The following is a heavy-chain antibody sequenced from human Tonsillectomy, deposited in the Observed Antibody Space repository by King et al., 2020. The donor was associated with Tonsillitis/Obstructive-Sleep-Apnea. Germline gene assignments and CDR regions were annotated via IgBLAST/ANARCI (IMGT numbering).Heavy chain of an antibody. CDR3: ARLRAPPGAYYYSGMDV. V-gene: IGHV1-2*02. Sequence: VQLVESGAEVKKPGASVKVSCKASGYTFTDYYMHWVRQAPGQGLEWMGWINPNSGGTTYAQKLQGRVTMTRDTSISAAYMELRRLRSDDTAVYYCARLRAPPGAYYYSGMDVWGQGTTVTVSS. D-gene: IGHD5-12*01. J-gene: IGHJ6*02. CDR1: GYTFTDYY. CDR2: INPNSGGT.